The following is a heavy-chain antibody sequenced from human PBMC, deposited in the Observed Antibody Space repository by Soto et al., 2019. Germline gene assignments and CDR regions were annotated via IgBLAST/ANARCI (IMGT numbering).Heavy chain of an antibody. CDR1: GFPFSGYG. Sequence: LRLSCAASGFPFSGYGMHWVRQAPGKGPEWVALISSDGRNEYYADSVRGRFSISRDNSKNMLFLQMSSLRAKDAAVYYCAKAGFCSGGSCYSYFDSWGQGTLVTVSS. V-gene: IGHV3-30*18. CDR2: ISSDGRNE. D-gene: IGHD2-15*01. J-gene: IGHJ4*02. CDR3: AKAGFCSGGSCYSYFDS.